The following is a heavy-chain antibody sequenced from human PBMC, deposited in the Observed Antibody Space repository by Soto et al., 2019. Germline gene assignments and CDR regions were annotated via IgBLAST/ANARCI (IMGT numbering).Heavy chain of an antibody. CDR1: GFTFSTYA. Sequence: EVQLLESGGGLVQPGGSLRLSCAASGFTFSTYAMNWVRQAPGKGLEWVSTISVSGDSTYYADSVKGRFAISRDNSKNPLYLHTNSLRAEDTAMYYCATRHLPYCSGGTCNPFDFWGQGAMVTVSS. D-gene: IGHD2-15*01. J-gene: IGHJ4*02. CDR3: ATRHLPYCSGGTCNPFDF. V-gene: IGHV3-23*01. CDR2: ISVSGDST.